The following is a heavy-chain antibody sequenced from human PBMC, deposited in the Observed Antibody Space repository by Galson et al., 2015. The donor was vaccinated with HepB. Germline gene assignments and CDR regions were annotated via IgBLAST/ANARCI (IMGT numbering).Heavy chain of an antibody. J-gene: IGHJ3*02. D-gene: IGHD3-22*01. Sequence: SLRLSCAASGFTFSSYGMHWVRQAPGKGLEWVAFIRYDGSNKYYADSVKGRFTISRDNSKNTLYLQMNSLRAEDTAVYYCAKDLSYYYDSSGILGGAFDIWGQGTMVTVSS. V-gene: IGHV3-30*02. CDR2: IRYDGSNK. CDR3: AKDLSYYYDSSGILGGAFDI. CDR1: GFTFSSYG.